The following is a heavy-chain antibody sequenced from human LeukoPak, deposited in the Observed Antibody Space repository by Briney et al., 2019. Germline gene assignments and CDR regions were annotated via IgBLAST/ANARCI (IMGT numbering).Heavy chain of an antibody. Sequence: ASVKVSCKASGYMFTGYYMHWVRQAPGQGLEWMGRINPNSGGTNYAQKFQGRVTMTRDTSISTAYMELSRLRSDDTAVYYCALTWGYYAFDIWGQGTMVTVSS. CDR3: ALTWGYYAFDI. CDR2: INPNSGGT. V-gene: IGHV1-2*06. CDR1: GYMFTGYY. J-gene: IGHJ3*02. D-gene: IGHD7-27*01.